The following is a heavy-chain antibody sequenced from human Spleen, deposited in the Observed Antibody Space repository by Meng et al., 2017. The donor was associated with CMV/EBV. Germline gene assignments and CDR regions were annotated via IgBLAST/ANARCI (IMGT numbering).Heavy chain of an antibody. J-gene: IGHJ4*02. CDR3: ARGRGLEY. Sequence: GGSLRLSCAASGFTFGPYSMNWVRQAPGEGLEWVANINQDESEEYYVDSVKGRFTISRDNAKNSLYLQMNSLRAEDTAVYYCARGRGLEYWGQGTLVTVSS. CDR1: GFTFGPYS. CDR2: INQDESEE. D-gene: IGHD3-10*01. V-gene: IGHV3-7*01.